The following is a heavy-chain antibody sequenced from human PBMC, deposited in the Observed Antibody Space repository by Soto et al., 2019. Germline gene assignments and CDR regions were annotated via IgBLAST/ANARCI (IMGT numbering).Heavy chain of an antibody. CDR2: IYYSGST. D-gene: IGHD6-19*01. V-gene: IGHV4-31*03. CDR1: GGSISSGGYF. Sequence: SETLSLTCTVSGGSISSGGYFWSWIRQHPGKGLEWIGYIYYSGSTYYNPSLKSRVTISVDTSKNQFSLKLTSVTAADTALYYCARRYGWLYFDYWGQGSLVTVAS. J-gene: IGHJ4*02. CDR3: ARRYGWLYFDY.